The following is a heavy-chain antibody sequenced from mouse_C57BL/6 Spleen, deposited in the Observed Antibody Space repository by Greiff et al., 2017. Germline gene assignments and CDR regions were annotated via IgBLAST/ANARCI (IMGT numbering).Heavy chain of an antibody. Sequence: EVQLQQSGPELVKPGASVKMSCKASGYTFTDYNMHWVKQSHGKSLEWIGYINPNNGGTSYNQKFKGKATLTVNKSSSTAYMELRSLTSEDSAVYYCARSDYYGSFAWFAYWGQGTLVTVSA. CDR1: GYTFTDYN. J-gene: IGHJ3*01. CDR2: INPNNGGT. CDR3: ARSDYYGSFAWFAY. V-gene: IGHV1-22*01. D-gene: IGHD1-1*01.